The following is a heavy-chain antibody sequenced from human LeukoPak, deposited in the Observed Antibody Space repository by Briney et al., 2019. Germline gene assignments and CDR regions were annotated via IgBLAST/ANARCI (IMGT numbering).Heavy chain of an antibody. J-gene: IGHJ4*02. V-gene: IGHV1-18*01. CDR3: ATNYYDSSGYYSIDY. CDR1: GYTFTRYG. D-gene: IGHD3-22*01. CDR2: INTYNGNT. Sequence: ASVNVSCKASGYTFTRYGISWVRQAPGQGLEWMGWINTYNGNTDYAQKLQGRVTMTTDTSTSTAYMELRSLRSDDTALYYCATNYYDSSGYYSIDYWGQGTLVTVSS.